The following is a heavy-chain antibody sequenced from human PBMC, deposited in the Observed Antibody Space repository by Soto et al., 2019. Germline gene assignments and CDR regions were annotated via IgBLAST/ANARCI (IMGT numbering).Heavy chain of an antibody. CDR1: GFSLSTSGVG. D-gene: IGHD6-13*01. J-gene: IGHJ4*02. CDR2: IYWDDDK. V-gene: IGHV2-5*02. Sequence: SGPTLVNPTQTLTLTCTFSGFSLSTSGVGVGWIRQPPGKALEWLALIYWDDDKRNSPSLKSRLTITKDTSKNQVVLTMTNMDPADIDSSYCADRIKVAADVSFDYWGQGTLVTVSS. CDR3: ADRIKVAADVSFDY.